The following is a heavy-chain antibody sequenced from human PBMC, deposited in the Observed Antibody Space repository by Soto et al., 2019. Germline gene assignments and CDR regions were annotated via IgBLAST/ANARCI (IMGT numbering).Heavy chain of an antibody. V-gene: IGHV4-59*01. Sequence: ETLSLTCTVSGGSISSYYWSWIRQPPGKGLEWIGYIYYSGSTNYNPSLKSRVTISVDTSKNQFSLKLSSVTAADTAVYYCTRGIAATAPYYMDVWGKGTTVTVSS. J-gene: IGHJ6*03. D-gene: IGHD6-25*01. CDR2: IYYSGST. CDR3: TRGIAATAPYYMDV. CDR1: GGSISSYY.